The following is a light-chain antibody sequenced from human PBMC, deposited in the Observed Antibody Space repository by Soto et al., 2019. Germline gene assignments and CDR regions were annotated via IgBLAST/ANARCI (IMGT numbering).Light chain of an antibody. V-gene: IGLV2-14*01. CDR2: DVS. J-gene: IGLJ2*01. Sequence: QSALTQPASVSGSPGQSITISCTGTSSDVGSYNYVSWYQQHPGKAPELMIYDVSNRPSGVSNRFSGSKSGNTASLTISGLQAEDEADYYCSSYTSSTTVEFGGGTQLTVL. CDR3: SSYTSSTTVE. CDR1: SSDVGSYNY.